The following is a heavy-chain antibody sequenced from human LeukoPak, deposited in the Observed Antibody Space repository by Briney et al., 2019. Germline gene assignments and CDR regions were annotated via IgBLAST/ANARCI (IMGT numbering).Heavy chain of an antibody. CDR1: GYTFTSYG. D-gene: IGHD6-13*01. CDR2: ISAYNGNT. J-gene: IGHJ6*02. V-gene: IGHV1-18*01. Sequence: ASVNVSCKASGYTFTSYGISWVRQAPGQGLEWMGWISAYNGNTNYAQKLQGRVTMTTDTSTSTAYMELRSLRSDDTAVYYRARDPGSSSWYAYYYYGMDVWGQGTTVTVSS. CDR3: ARDPGSSSWYAYYYYGMDV.